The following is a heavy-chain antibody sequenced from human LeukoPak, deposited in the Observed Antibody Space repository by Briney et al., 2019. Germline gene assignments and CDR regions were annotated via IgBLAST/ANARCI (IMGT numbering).Heavy chain of an antibody. J-gene: IGHJ4*02. CDR2: ISYSGSVQ. CDR1: GFTFNNFG. Sequence: GGSLRLSCAASGFTFNNFGMHWGRQAPGKGLELVSVISYSGSVQFYADSVKGRFTISSDASKNTVHLQMNSLRVEDTAVYYCARSPRDSRDWTGTLDYWGQGALVTVSS. CDR3: ARSPRDSRDWTGTLDY. D-gene: IGHD3-22*01. V-gene: IGHV3-30*03.